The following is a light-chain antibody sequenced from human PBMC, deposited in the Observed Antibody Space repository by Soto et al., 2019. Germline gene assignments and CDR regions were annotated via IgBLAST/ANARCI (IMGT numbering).Light chain of an antibody. V-gene: IGKV3-20*01. CDR2: GAS. CDR1: QSVSSSH. Sequence: ELVLTQSPGTLSLSPGERATLSCRASQSVSSSHLAWYQGKPGQAPRLVIYGASSRATGIPDRFSGSGSGTDFTLTISRLEPEDFAVYYCQHYGSSPLTFGGGIKVESK. J-gene: IGKJ4*01. CDR3: QHYGSSPLT.